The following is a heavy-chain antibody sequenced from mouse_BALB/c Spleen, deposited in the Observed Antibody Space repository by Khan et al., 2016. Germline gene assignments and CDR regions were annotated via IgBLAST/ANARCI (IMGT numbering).Heavy chain of an antibody. CDR2: ISYSGST. CDR1: GDSITSGY. J-gene: IGHJ3*01. Sequence: EVQLQESGPSLVKPSQTLSLTCSVTGDSITSGYWNWIRKFPGNKLEYMGYISYSGSTFYNPSLESRISITRDTSKNQYYLQLNSVTSEDTATYYCVISEAARSSFAYWGQGTLVTVSA. CDR3: VISEAARSSFAY. D-gene: IGHD3-1*01. V-gene: IGHV3-8*02.